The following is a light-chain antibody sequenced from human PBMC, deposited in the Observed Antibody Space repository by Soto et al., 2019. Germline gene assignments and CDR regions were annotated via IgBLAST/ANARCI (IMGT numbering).Light chain of an antibody. J-gene: IGKJ1*01. CDR3: QHYGASSRT. Sequence: EIVLTQSPGSLSLSPGERATLSCRASQSVRSRYLAWFQQKPGQAPRLLISGTSTRATGIPDRFSGSGSGTDFILTINRLEPEDFAVYYCQHYGASSRTFGQGTKVEIK. CDR1: QSVRSRY. V-gene: IGKV3-20*01. CDR2: GTS.